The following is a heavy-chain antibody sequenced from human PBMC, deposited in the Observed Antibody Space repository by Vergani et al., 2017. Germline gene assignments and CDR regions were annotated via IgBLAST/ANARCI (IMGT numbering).Heavy chain of an antibody. CDR2: IDHTGRP. V-gene: IGHV4-34*01. CDR3: ARVNTETNCHLYYYYYMDV. Sequence: QVQLQQWGGGLLKPSETLSLTCVVTGGSFTSYHWTRIRPSPGEGLEWVGDIDHTGRPDYNPSLKSRLTMSVDKSRNQFSLTLNSVTATDTAIYFCARVNTETNCHLYYYYYMDVWGQGTAVTVS. D-gene: IGHD4-11*01. J-gene: IGHJ6*03. CDR1: GGSFTSYH.